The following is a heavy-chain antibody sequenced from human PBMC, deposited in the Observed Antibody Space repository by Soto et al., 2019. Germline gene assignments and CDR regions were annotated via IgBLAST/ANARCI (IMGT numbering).Heavy chain of an antibody. CDR1: GFTFSNYA. D-gene: IGHD3-9*01. J-gene: IGHJ1*01. CDR2: ISSRGDTT. CDR3: GRGDTTAYYSIFY. Sequence: GGSLRLSCAASGFTFSNYALTWVRQAPGRGLEWVSSISSRGDTTYYADSVKGRFTISRDNSRDTLYLQMNSLRAEDTAVYYCGRGDTTAYYSIFYWGQGALVTVSS. V-gene: IGHV3-23*01.